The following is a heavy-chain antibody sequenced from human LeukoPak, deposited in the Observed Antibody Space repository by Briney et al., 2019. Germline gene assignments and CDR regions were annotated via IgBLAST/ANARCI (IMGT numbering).Heavy chain of an antibody. CDR2: ISGSGSST. CDR3: AKIGLYDSSDY. CDR1: GFTFTSYA. D-gene: IGHD3-22*01. V-gene: IGHV3-23*01. J-gene: IGHJ4*02. Sequence: KAGGSLRLSCAASGFTFTSYAMNWVRQAPGKGLEWVSTISGSGSSTYYVDSVKGRFTISRDNSKNTLYFQMNSLRAEDTAVYYCAKIGLYDSSDYWGQGTLVTVSS.